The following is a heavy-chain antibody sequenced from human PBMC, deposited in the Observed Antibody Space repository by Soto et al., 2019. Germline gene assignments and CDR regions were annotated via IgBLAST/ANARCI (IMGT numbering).Heavy chain of an antibody. Sequence: QVQLVESGGGLVKPGGSLRLSCAASGFTFSDYYMSWIRQAPGKGLEWVSYISSSSIYTNYADSVKGRFTISRDNAKNSLYLQMNSLRAEDTAVYYCARDERGSSSWYGDYDYWGQGTLVTVSS. D-gene: IGHD6-13*01. CDR1: GFTFSDYY. CDR3: ARDERGSSSWYGDYDY. V-gene: IGHV3-11*06. J-gene: IGHJ4*02. CDR2: ISSSSIYT.